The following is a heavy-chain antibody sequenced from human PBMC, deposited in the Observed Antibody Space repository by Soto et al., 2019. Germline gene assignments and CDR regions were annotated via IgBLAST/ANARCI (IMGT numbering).Heavy chain of an antibody. D-gene: IGHD3-10*01. CDR3: ARPTVMVRGVITAYYYYGMDV. CDR2: IDPSDSYT. Sequence: PGESLKISCKGSVYSFTSYWISWVRQMPGKGLEWMGRIDPSDSYTNYSPSFQGHVTISADKSISTAYLQWSSLKALDTAMYYCARPTVMVRGVITAYYYYGMDVWGQGTTVTVSS. CDR1: VYSFTSYW. V-gene: IGHV5-10-1*01. J-gene: IGHJ6*02.